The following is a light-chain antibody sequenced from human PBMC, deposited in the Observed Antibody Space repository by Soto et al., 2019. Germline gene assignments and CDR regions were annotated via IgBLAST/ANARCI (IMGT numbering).Light chain of an antibody. J-gene: IGKJ1*01. Sequence: DIQMTQSPSTLSASVGDRVSITCRASQSISRKLAWYQQKPGKAPNLLIYQASNLETGVPSMFTGSGSGTEFTLTISSLQPDHLATYYCLHDNSYWTFGQGTKVEVK. CDR3: LHDNSYWT. CDR2: QAS. V-gene: IGKV1-5*03. CDR1: QSISRK.